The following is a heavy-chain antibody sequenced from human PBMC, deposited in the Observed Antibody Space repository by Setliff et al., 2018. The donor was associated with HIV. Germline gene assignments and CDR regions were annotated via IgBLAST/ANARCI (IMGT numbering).Heavy chain of an antibody. CDR1: GYTFTSYD. J-gene: IGHJ6*03. D-gene: IGHD3-22*01. CDR2: MNPTSGNT. V-gene: IGHV1-8*02. Sequence: ASVKVSCQASGYTFTSYDINWVRQATGQGLEWMGWMNPTSGNTGYAQKFQGRVTMTRDASISTAYMELNTLKFEDTAVYYCSRARRDSYDRGRRNHYYIDVWGKGTTVTVSS. CDR3: SRARRDSYDRGRRNHYYIDV.